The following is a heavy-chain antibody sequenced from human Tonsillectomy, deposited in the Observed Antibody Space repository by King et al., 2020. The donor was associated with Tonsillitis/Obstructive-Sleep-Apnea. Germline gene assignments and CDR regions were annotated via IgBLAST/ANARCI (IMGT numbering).Heavy chain of an antibody. J-gene: IGHJ4*02. V-gene: IGHV1-18*01. CDR2: INAYNGNT. Sequence: QLVQSGAELKMPGASVKVSCKASGYTVISYGISWVRQAPGQGLEWMGWINAYNGNTNYVQKFQDRVTMTTDTSTTTAYMELRSLRSDDTAVYYCARGPYSGSFLGHYSFDYWGQGTLVTVSS. CDR1: GYTVISYG. D-gene: IGHD1-26*01. CDR3: ARGPYSGSFLGHYSFDY.